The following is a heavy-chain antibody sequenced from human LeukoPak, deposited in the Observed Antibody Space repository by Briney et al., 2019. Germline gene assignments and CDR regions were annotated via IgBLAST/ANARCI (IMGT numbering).Heavy chain of an antibody. V-gene: IGHV3-66*02. CDR1: GFTVSSNY. Sequence: PGGSLRLSCAASGFTVSSNYMSWVRQAPGKGLEWVSIIYSGGSTYYADSVKGRFTISRDNSKNTLYLQMNSLRAEDTAVYYCARVMGRYCSSTSCYVGYWGQGTLVTVSS. CDR2: IYSGGST. J-gene: IGHJ4*02. CDR3: ARVMGRYCSSTSCYVGY. D-gene: IGHD2-2*01.